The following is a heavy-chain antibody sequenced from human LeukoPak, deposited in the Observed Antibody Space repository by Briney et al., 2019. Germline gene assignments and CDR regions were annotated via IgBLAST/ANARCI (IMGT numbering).Heavy chain of an antibody. CDR1: GGSISSYY. D-gene: IGHD3-22*01. Sequence: SETLSLTCTVSGGSISSYYWSWIRQPAGKGLEWIGRIYTSGSTNYNPSLKSRVTMSVDTSKNQFSLKLSSVTAADTAVYYCARDPFKTYYYDSSGHNWFDPWGQGTLVTVSS. J-gene: IGHJ5*02. V-gene: IGHV4-4*07. CDR2: IYTSGST. CDR3: ARDPFKTYYYDSSGHNWFDP.